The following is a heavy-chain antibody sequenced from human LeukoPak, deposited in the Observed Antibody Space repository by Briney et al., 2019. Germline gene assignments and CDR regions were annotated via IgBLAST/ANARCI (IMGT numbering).Heavy chain of an antibody. CDR1: GGSISSYY. J-gene: IGHJ4*02. CDR2: IYYSGST. V-gene: IGHV4-59*01. D-gene: IGHD3-22*01. CDR3: ARRNNNSSGYYSIYFDS. Sequence: PSETLSLTCTVSGGSISSYYWSWIRQPPGKGLEWIGYIYYSGSTNYNPSLKSRVTISVDTSKNQFSLKLTSATAADTAVYYCARRNNNSSGYYSIYFDSWGQGTLVTVSS.